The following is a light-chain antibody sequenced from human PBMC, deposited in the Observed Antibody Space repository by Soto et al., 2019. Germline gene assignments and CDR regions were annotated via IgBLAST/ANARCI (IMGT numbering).Light chain of an antibody. CDR1: RSVSDW. J-gene: IGKJ1*01. CDR3: QQYNAWWT. CDR2: KAS. Sequence: DTQMTQSPSTLSASVGDRVTITCRASRSVSDWLAWYQQKPGKAPKLLIYKASNLESGVPSRFSGSGSGTEFTLTISSLQPDDYATYYCQQYNAWWTFGQGTKVDIK. V-gene: IGKV1-5*03.